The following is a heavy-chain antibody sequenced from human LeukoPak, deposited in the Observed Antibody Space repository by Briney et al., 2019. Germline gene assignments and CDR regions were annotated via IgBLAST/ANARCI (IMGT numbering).Heavy chain of an antibody. CDR1: GYSISNNFY. V-gene: IGHV4-38-2*02. J-gene: IGHJ4*02. CDR2: INHSWST. CDR3: ARDQSSIAVAPFDY. Sequence: IPSETLSLTCTVSGYSISNNFYWAWIRQSPGKGLEWIVSINHSWSTYYNPSLKSRVTISVDTSKNQFSLKLTSVTAADTAVYYCARDQSSIAVAPFDYWGQGTLVTVSS. D-gene: IGHD6-19*01.